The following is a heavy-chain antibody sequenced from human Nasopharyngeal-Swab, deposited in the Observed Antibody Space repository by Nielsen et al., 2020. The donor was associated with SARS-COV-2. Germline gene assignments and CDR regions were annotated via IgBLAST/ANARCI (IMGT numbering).Heavy chain of an antibody. CDR2: ISSSSSYI. V-gene: IGHV3-21*01. CDR1: GFTFSSDS. CDR3: ARDRGIDGRIDY. J-gene: IGHJ4*02. Sequence: GGSLRLSCAASGFTFSSDSMNWVRQAPGKGLEWVSSISSSSSYIYYADSVKGRFTISRDNAKNSLYLQMNSLRAEDTAVYYCARDRGIDGRIDYWGQGTLVTVSS. D-gene: IGHD6-13*01.